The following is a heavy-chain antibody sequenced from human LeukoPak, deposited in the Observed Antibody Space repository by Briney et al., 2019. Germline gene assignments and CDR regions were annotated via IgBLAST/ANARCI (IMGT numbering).Heavy chain of an antibody. CDR1: GFTFSSYA. CDR3: ASSGVLLWFGEYFDY. CDR2: ISGSGGST. D-gene: IGHD3-10*01. J-gene: IGHJ4*02. V-gene: IGHV3-23*01. Sequence: GGSLRLSCAASGFTFSSYAMSWVRQAPGKGLEWVSAISGSGGSTYYADSVKGRFTISRDNSKNTLYLQMNSLRAEDTAVYYCASSGVLLWFGEYFDYWGQGTLVTVSS.